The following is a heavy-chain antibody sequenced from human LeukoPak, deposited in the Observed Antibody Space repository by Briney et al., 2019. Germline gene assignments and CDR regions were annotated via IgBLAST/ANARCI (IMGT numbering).Heavy chain of an antibody. V-gene: IGHV4-59*01. D-gene: IGHD6-13*01. J-gene: IGHJ6*03. CDR3: ARGQTISNWPDYDHYYYMDV. CDR1: GDSISTFY. Sequence: SETLSLTCTVSGDSISTFYWAWIRQPPGKGLEWVGYIYFTGSTNYNPSLKGRLTISADTSKNHFSLKLTSVTAADTAVYYCARGQTISNWPDYDHYYYMDVWGKGTTVTVSS. CDR2: IYFTGST.